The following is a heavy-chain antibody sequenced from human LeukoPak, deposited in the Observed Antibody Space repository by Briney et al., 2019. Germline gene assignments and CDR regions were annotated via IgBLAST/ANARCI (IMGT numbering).Heavy chain of an antibody. CDR1: GGSISSYY. Sequence: SETLSLSCTVSGGSISSYYLSWIRQPPGKGLEWIRYIYSSGSTKYNPSLKSRVTISVDTSKNQFSLKLSSVTAADAAVYYCARDDPFDLWGRGTLVTVSS. J-gene: IGHJ2*01. V-gene: IGHV4-59*01. CDR2: IYSSGST. CDR3: ARDDPFDL.